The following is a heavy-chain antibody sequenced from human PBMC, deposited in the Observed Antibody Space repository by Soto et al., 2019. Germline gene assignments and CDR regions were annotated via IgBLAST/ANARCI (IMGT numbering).Heavy chain of an antibody. CDR3: AREPYGGNSGFDY. Sequence: SETLSLTCTVSGGSISSGDYYWSWIRQPPGKGLEWIGYIYYSGSTYYNPSLKSRVTISVDTSKNQFSLKLSSVTAAGTAVYYCAREPYGGNSGFDYWGQGTLVTVSS. CDR1: GGSISSGDYY. CDR2: IYYSGST. D-gene: IGHD2-21*02. J-gene: IGHJ4*02. V-gene: IGHV4-30-4*01.